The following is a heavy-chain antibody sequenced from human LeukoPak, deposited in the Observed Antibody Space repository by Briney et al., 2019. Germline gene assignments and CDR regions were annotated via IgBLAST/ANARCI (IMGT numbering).Heavy chain of an antibody. CDR1: GFTFSRYW. Sequence: PGGSLTLSCAASGFTFSRYWMSWVRQAPGKGLEWVANIKQDGSEKYYVDSVKGRFTISRDNAKNSLYLQMNSLRAEDTAVYYCARDAVVAVAGMYYFDYWGQGTLVTVSS. CDR3: ARDAVVAVAGMYYFDY. D-gene: IGHD6-19*01. CDR2: IKQDGSEK. V-gene: IGHV3-7*01. J-gene: IGHJ4*02.